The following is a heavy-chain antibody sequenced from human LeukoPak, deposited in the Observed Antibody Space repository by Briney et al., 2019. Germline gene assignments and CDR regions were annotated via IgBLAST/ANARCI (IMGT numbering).Heavy chain of an antibody. Sequence: SVKVSCKASGGTFSSYAISWVRQAPGQGLDWMGGIIPIFGTANYAQKFQGRVTITADESTSTAYMELSSLRSEDTAVYYCARGPAHIVVVTAIYDAFDIWGQGTMVTVSS. J-gene: IGHJ3*02. CDR3: ARGPAHIVVVTAIYDAFDI. V-gene: IGHV1-69*13. CDR1: GGTFSSYA. D-gene: IGHD2-21*02. CDR2: IIPIFGTA.